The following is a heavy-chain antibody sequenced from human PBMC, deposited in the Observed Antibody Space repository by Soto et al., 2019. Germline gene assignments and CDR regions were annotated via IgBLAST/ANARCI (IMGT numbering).Heavy chain of an antibody. CDR2: IYYSGST. V-gene: IGHV4-59*08. CDR1: GGSISSYY. D-gene: IGHD4-17*01. J-gene: IGHJ4*02. CDR3: ARHDYGDYD. Sequence: QVQLQESGPGLVKPSETLSLTCTVSGGSISSYYWSWIRQPPGKGLEWIGYIYYSGSTNYNPSLKSRVIISVDTSKNQFSLKLSSVTAADTAVYYCARHDYGDYDWGQGTLVTVSS.